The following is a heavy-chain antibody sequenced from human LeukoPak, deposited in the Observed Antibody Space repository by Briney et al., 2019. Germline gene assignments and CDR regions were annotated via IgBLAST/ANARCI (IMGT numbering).Heavy chain of an antibody. CDR1: GVSISSSY. V-gene: IGHV4-4*07. Sequence: SETLSLTCTVSGVSISSSYWSWVRQPAGKGLEWIGRIYISGTTNYNPSLKSRVTISVDTSKNQFSLKVTSVTAADTAVYYCARWVSHGFDVWGQGTMVTVSS. CDR2: IYISGTT. J-gene: IGHJ3*01. CDR3: ARWVSHGFDV.